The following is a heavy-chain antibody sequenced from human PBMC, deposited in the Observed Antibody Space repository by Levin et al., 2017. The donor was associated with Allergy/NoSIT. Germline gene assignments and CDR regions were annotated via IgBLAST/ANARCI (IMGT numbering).Heavy chain of an antibody. D-gene: IGHD5-12*01. CDR3: ARANIVATGDAFDI. Sequence: TLSLPCTFSGFSFSTTGMRVGWIRQPPGKALEWLGRIDWDDDKFYSTSLQTRLTISRDTSKNQVVLTMTNMDPLDTATYYCARANIVATGDAFDIWGQGTLVTVSS. CDR1: GFSFSTTGMR. CDR2: IDWDDDK. J-gene: IGHJ3*02. V-gene: IGHV2-70*04.